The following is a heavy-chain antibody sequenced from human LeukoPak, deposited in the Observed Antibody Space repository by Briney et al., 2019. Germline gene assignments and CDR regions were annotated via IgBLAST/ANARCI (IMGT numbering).Heavy chain of an antibody. CDR1: GGSISSFY. Sequence: SETLSLTCTVSGGSISSFYWSWIRQPAGKGLEWIGRIYSSGITNYNPSLKSRVTMSVDTSKNQFSLKLSSVTAADTAVYYCARAVLGSYYGSGSFDYWGQGTLVAVSS. CDR3: ARAVLGSYYGSGSFDY. CDR2: IYSSGIT. V-gene: IGHV4-4*07. J-gene: IGHJ4*02. D-gene: IGHD3-10*01.